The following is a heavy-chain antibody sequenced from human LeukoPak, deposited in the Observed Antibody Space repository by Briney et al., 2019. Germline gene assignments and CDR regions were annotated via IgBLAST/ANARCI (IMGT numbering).Heavy chain of an antibody. CDR2: ISATGGST. Sequence: AGGSLRLSCAASGFSFSTYAMSWVRQAPGKGLEWVSAISATGGSTYYADSVKGRFTISRDNSKNTLYLQINTLRAEDTAVYYCANRPLDYWGQGILVTVSS. CDR3: ANRPLDY. J-gene: IGHJ4*02. CDR1: GFSFSTYA. V-gene: IGHV3-23*01.